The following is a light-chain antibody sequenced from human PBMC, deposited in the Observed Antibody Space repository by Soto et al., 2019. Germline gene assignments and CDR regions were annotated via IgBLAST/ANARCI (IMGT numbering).Light chain of an antibody. V-gene: IGLV2-14*01. CDR2: EVS. CDR3: SSYILTSTWV. J-gene: IGLJ3*02. CDR1: SSDVGDYNY. Sequence: QSGLTQPASVSGSPGQSITISCTGASSDVGDYNYVSWYQQHPGKAPKLMIYEVSYRPSGVPNRFSGSKSGNTASLTISGLQAEDEADYYCSSYILTSTWVFGGGTKLTVL.